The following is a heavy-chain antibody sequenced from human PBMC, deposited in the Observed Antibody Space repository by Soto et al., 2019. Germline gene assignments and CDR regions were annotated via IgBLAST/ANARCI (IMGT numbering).Heavy chain of an antibody. CDR1: GGTISSYA. CDR3: ARDRKWEDYYYYYGMDV. J-gene: IGHJ6*02. Sequence: GCCRASGGTISSYAISGVRQAPGQGLEWMGGIIPIFGTANYAQKFQGRVTITADESTSTAYMELSSLRSEDTAVYYCARDRKWEDYYYYYGMDVWGQGTTVTVSS. D-gene: IGHD1-26*01. V-gene: IGHV1-69*01. CDR2: IIPIFGTA.